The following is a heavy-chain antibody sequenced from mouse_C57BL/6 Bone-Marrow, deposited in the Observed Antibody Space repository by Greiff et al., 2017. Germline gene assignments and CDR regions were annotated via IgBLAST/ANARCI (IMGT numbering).Heavy chain of an antibody. Sequence: EVQLKQSGPELVKPGDSVKISCKASGYSFTGYFMNWVMQSHGKSLEWIGRINPYNGDTFYNQELKGKATLTVDKSSSTAHMALRSLTAEDSAVYYCAENYDYVVYCDVWGTGTTVTVSS. CDR1: GYSFTGYF. J-gene: IGHJ1*03. D-gene: IGHD2-4*01. CDR3: AENYDYVVYCDV. CDR2: INPYNGDT. V-gene: IGHV1-20*01.